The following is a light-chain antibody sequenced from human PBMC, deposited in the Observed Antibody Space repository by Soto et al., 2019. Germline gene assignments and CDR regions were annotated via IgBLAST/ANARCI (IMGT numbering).Light chain of an antibody. J-gene: IGKJ1*01. Sequence: EIVLTQSPATLSLSPGERATLSCRASQSVSSYLAWYQQKPGQAPRLLIYDASTRATGIPARFSGSGSGTDFTLTISSLQPEDFAVYYCQQYGDSPRTFGQGTKVDIK. CDR1: QSVSSY. CDR2: DAS. CDR3: QQYGDSPRT. V-gene: IGKV3-11*01.